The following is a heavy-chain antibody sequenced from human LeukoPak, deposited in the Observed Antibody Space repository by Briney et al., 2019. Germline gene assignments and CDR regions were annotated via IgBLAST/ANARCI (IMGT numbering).Heavy chain of an antibody. Sequence: GGSLRLSCVASGFTFSSYSMNWVRQAPGKGLEWVSSISYTAGYIYYADSMKGRFTISRDNAGNSLYLQMNSLRVEDTAVYYCASTFFAGSIRWEYFDYWGQGALVTVSS. CDR3: ASTFFAGSIRWEYFDY. D-gene: IGHD6-13*01. CDR2: ISYTAGYI. J-gene: IGHJ4*02. V-gene: IGHV3-21*06. CDR1: GFTFSSYS.